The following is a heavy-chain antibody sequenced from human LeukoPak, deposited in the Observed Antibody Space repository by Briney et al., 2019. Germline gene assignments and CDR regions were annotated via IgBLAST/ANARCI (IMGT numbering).Heavy chain of an antibody. J-gene: IGHJ4*02. Sequence: SETLSLTCTVSGGSISSYYWSWIRQPPGKGLEWIGYIYYSGSTNYNPSLKSRVTISVDTSKNQFSLTLSSVTAADTAVYYCASLYSGSYSGFNYWGQGTLVTVSS. CDR2: IYYSGST. CDR3: ASLYSGSYSGFNY. V-gene: IGHV4-59*08. D-gene: IGHD1-26*01. CDR1: GGSISSYY.